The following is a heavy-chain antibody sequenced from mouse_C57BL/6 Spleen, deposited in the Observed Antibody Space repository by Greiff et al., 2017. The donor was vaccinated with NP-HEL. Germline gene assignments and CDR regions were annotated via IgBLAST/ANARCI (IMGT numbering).Heavy chain of an antibody. J-gene: IGHJ3*01. Sequence: VQLQQSGAELVRPGASVTLSCKASGYTFTDYEMHWVKQTPVHGLEWIGAIDPETGGTAYNQKFKGKAILTADKSSSTAYMELRSLTSEDSAVDYCTRSITTVEAYWGQGTLVTVSA. CDR1: GYTFTDYE. CDR3: TRSITTVEAY. CDR2: IDPETGGT. V-gene: IGHV1-15*01. D-gene: IGHD1-1*01.